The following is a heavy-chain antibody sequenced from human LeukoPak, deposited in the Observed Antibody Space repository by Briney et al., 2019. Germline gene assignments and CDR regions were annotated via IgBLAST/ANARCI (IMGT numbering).Heavy chain of an antibody. CDR2: IKHKTDGGTT. Sequence: TGGSLRLSCAASGFTFSNAWMNWVRQAPGKGLEWVGRIKHKTDGGTTDYAAPVKGRFTISRDDSKNTLYLQMNTLRAEDTAVYYCAKDRFTIFGVVIPSTWYFDYWGQGTLVTVSS. J-gene: IGHJ4*02. CDR1: GFTFSNAW. V-gene: IGHV3-15*01. D-gene: IGHD3-3*01. CDR3: AKDRFTIFGVVIPSTWYFDY.